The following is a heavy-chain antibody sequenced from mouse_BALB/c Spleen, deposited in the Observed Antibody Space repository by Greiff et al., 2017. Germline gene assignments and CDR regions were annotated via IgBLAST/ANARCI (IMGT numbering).Heavy chain of an antibody. Sequence: QVQLKQSGAELAKPGASVKMSCKASGYTFTSYWMHWVKQRPGQGLEWIGYINPSTGYTEYNQKFKDKATLTADKSSSTAYMQLSSLTSEDSAVYYCARWGTTATLAYWGQGTLVTVSA. CDR1: GYTFTSYW. CDR2: INPSTGYT. D-gene: IGHD1-2*01. CDR3: ARWGTTATLAY. J-gene: IGHJ3*01. V-gene: IGHV1-7*01.